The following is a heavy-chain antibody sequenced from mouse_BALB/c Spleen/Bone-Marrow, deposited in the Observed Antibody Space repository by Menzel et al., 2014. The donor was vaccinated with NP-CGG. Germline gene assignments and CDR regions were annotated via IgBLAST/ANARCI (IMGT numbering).Heavy chain of an antibody. Sequence: EVKLVESGPSVVKPSQTLSLTCSVTGDSITSGFWNWIRKFPGNKLEYMGYISYSGTTYYNPSLKSRISFTRDTSKNQFSLQLFCVSSEDTATYFCARWDFCTHCDMVYWGQSTSVPVSS. CDR3: ARWDFCTHCDMVY. D-gene: IGHD3-3*01. CDR1: GDSITSGF. V-gene: IGHV3-8*02. J-gene: IGHJ4*01. CDR2: ISYSGTT.